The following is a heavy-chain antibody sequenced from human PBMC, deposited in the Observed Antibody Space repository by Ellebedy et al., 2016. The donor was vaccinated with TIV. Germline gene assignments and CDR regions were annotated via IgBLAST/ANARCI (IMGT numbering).Heavy chain of an antibody. CDR2: ISYDGSNK. CDR1: GFTFSSYA. Sequence: GESLKISCAASGFTFSSYAMHWVRQAPGKGLEWVAVISYDGSNKYYADSVKGRFTISRDNSKNTLYLQMNSLRAEDTAVYYCARQDGSYSWYFDYWGQGTLVTVSS. V-gene: IGHV3-30-3*01. J-gene: IGHJ4*02. D-gene: IGHD1-26*01. CDR3: ARQDGSYSWYFDY.